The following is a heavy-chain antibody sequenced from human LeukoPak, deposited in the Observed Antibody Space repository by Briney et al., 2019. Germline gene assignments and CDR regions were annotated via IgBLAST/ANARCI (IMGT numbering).Heavy chain of an antibody. D-gene: IGHD3-22*01. J-gene: IGHJ3*02. CDR1: GGSISSSSYY. CDR2: IYYSGST. CDR3: AKERGDSSGYPYDAFDI. V-gene: IGHV4-39*07. Sequence: PSETLSLTCTVSGGSISSSSYYWGWIRQPPGKGLEWIGSIYYSGSTYYNPSLKSRVTISVDTSKNQFSLKLSSVTAADTAVYYCAKERGDSSGYPYDAFDIWGQGTMVTVSS.